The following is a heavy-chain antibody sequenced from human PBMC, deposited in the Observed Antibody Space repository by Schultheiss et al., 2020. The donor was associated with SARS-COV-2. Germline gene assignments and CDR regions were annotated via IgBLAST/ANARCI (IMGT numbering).Heavy chain of an antibody. CDR2: INHSGST. Sequence: SQTLSLTCAVYGGSFSGYYWSWIRQPPGKGLEWIGEINHSGSTNYNPSLKSRVTISVDRSKNQFSLKLSSVTAADTAVYYCARGRRAISKLAPNWFDPWGQGTLVTVSS. CDR1: GGSFSGYY. CDR3: ARGRRAISKLAPNWFDP. D-gene: IGHD3-3*01. V-gene: IGHV4-34*01. J-gene: IGHJ5*02.